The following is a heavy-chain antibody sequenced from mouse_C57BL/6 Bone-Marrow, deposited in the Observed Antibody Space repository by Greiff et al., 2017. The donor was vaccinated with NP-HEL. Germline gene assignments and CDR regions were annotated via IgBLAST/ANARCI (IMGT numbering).Heavy chain of an antibody. Sequence: VQLQQPGAELVMPGASVKLSCKASGYTFTSYWMHWVKQRPGQGLEWIGEIDPSDSYTNYNQKFKGKSTLTVDKSSSTAYMQLSSLTSEDSAVYYCAREDGFYYAMYYWGQGTSVTVSS. V-gene: IGHV1-69*01. CDR1: GYTFTSYW. D-gene: IGHD1-2*01. CDR2: IDPSDSYT. J-gene: IGHJ4*01. CDR3: AREDGFYYAMYY.